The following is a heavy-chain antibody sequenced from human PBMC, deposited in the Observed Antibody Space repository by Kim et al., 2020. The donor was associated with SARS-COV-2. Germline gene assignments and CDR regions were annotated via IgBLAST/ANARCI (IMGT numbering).Heavy chain of an antibody. Sequence: GGSLRLSCAASGFTFNNYAMHWVRQAPGKGLDWVSVISGSADNTYYADSVKGRFSISRDNSDNTVFLQMSSLRAEDTAIYYCAKASRAGGGHTSRWLLLDGFEIWGQGTLVTVSA. D-gene: IGHD6-13*01. CDR3: AKASRAGGGHTSRWLLLDGFEI. CDR1: GFTFNNYA. J-gene: IGHJ3*02. V-gene: IGHV3-23*01. CDR2: ISGSADNT.